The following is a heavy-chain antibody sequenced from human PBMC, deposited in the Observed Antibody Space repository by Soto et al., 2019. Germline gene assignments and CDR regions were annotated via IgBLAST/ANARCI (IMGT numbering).Heavy chain of an antibody. CDR3: ARGVAVAGPNYYYYGMDV. CDR1: GGTFSSYA. CDR2: IIPIFGTA. V-gene: IGHV1-69*01. J-gene: IGHJ6*02. Sequence: QVQLVQSGAEVKKPGSSVKVSCTASGGTFSSYAISWVRQAPGQGLEWMGGIIPIFGTANYAQKFQGRVTITADESTSTAYMELSSLRSEDTAVYYCARGVAVAGPNYYYYGMDVWGQGTTVTVSS. D-gene: IGHD6-19*01.